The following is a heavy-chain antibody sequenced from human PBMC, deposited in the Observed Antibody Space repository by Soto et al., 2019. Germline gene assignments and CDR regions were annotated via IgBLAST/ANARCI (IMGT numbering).Heavy chain of an antibody. CDR1: GFTFSSYG. J-gene: IGHJ6*02. D-gene: IGHD3-16*01. V-gene: IGHV3-30*03. Sequence: QVQLVESGGGVVQPGRSLRLSCAASGFTFSSYGMHWVRQAPGKGLEWVAVISYDGSNKYYADSVKGRFTISRDNSKKTVYLQMNSLRAEDTAVYYCATPGGGGIHDYYYGMDVWGQGTTVTVSS. CDR2: ISYDGSNK. CDR3: ATPGGGGIHDYYYGMDV.